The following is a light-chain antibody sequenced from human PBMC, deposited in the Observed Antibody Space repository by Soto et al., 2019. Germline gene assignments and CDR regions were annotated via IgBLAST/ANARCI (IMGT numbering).Light chain of an antibody. CDR3: QQYMSSAT. Sequence: EIVLTQSPGSLSLSPGQRATLSCRASQSVDTTFFAWYQKKPGQAPRLLIYGASKRATGIPDRFSGSGSGTDCTLIISRLEPEDFAEYFCQQYMSSATFGQGTKVEIK. CDR2: GAS. J-gene: IGKJ1*01. V-gene: IGKV3-20*01. CDR1: QSVDTTF.